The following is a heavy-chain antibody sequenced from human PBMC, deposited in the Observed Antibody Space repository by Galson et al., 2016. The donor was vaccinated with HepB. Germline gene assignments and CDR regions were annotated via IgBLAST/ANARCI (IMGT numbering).Heavy chain of an antibody. V-gene: IGHV3-74*01. CDR2: INSDGSNI. Sequence: SLRLSCAASGFTFSRHWMYWVRQAPGKGLVWVSQINSDGSNINYADSVKGRFTISRDNADNTLYLRMNSLRGDDTAVYYCSTLRDFWSGWGQGTLVTVSP. CDR1: GFTFSRHW. D-gene: IGHD3-3*01. CDR3: STLRDFWSG. J-gene: IGHJ4*02.